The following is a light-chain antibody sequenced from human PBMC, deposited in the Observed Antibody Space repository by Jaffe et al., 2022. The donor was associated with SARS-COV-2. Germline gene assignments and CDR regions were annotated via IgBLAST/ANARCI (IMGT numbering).Light chain of an antibody. CDR2: WAS. CDR3: QQYYITPLT. J-gene: IGKJ4*01. CDR1: QSVLYSSNNENY. Sequence: DIVMTQSPDSLAVSLGERATINCKSSQSVLYSSNNENYLAWYQQKPGQPPKLLIYWASTRESGVPDRFSGSGSGTDFTLTISSLQAEDVAVYYCQQYYITPLTFGGGTEVEIK. V-gene: IGKV4-1*01.